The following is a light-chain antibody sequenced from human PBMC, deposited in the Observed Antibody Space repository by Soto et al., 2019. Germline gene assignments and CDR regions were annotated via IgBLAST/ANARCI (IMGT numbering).Light chain of an antibody. V-gene: IGLV2-8*01. CDR1: SSDVGKYDY. Sequence: QSALTQPPSASGSPGQSVTISCTGTSSDVGKYDYVSWFQHHPGKAPKLIIYEVSKRPSGVPDRFSGSKSGSTASLTVSGLQTEDEADYYCNSCGDNDIYVFGTGTKVTVL. J-gene: IGLJ1*01. CDR2: EVS. CDR3: NSCGDNDIYV.